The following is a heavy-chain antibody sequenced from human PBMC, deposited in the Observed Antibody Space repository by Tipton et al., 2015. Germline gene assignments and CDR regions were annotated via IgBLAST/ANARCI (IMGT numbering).Heavy chain of an antibody. CDR2: IYYSGST. Sequence: TLSLTCTVSGGSISSGDYYWSWIRQPPGKGLEWIGYIYYSGSTYYNPSLKSRVTISVDTSKNQFSLKLSSVTAADTAVYYCARGFYDYVWGSYRDPQDAFDIWGHGTMVTVSS. V-gene: IGHV4-30-4*01. J-gene: IGHJ3*02. CDR3: ARGFYDYVWGSYRDPQDAFDI. D-gene: IGHD3-16*02. CDR1: GGSISSGDYY.